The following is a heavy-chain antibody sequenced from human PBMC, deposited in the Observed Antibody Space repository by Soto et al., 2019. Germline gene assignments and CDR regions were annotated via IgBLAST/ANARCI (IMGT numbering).Heavy chain of an antibody. CDR2: VNPSGDRT. Sequence: QVLLVQSAAEVKEPGASVKLSCKASGYAFSSHYMYWVRQAPGQGLEWMGRVNPSGDRTTYSQKFQGRITMTRDTSTSTFYSEVRSLTSGDMGVYYCGGDGAATSTGFDYWGQGTLVTVSS. V-gene: IGHV1-46*03. CDR3: GGDGAATSTGFDY. D-gene: IGHD4-17*01. CDR1: GYAFSSHY. J-gene: IGHJ4*02.